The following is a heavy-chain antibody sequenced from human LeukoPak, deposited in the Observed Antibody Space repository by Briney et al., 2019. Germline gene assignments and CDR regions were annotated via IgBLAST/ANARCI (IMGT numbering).Heavy chain of an antibody. Sequence: GGSLRLSCAASGFPFSSYSMHWVRQAPGKGLEWVAVISYDGSNKYYADSVKGRFTISRDNSKNTLYLQMNSLRAEDTAVYYCARDHTLFPMYYYGSGSYFDYWGQGTLVTVSS. V-gene: IGHV3-30*03. CDR3: ARDHTLFPMYYYGSGSYFDY. D-gene: IGHD3-10*01. CDR2: ISYDGSNK. CDR1: GFPFSSYS. J-gene: IGHJ4*02.